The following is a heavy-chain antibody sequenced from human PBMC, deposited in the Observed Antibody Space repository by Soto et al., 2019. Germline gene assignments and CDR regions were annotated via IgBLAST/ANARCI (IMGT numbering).Heavy chain of an antibody. CDR2: ISYSGTT. Sequence: SDTLTLTFAVSGGSISSGKYYWSSIPQPPGKGLEWIGFISYSGTTHYSASLRSRVSISVDTSKNQFSLDLSSVTAADTAVYYCATMGTPVTGLYYFDYWGQGTLVTVS. CDR3: ATMGTPVTGLYYFDY. CDR1: GGSISSGKYY. V-gene: IGHV4-30-4*02. D-gene: IGHD4-17*01. J-gene: IGHJ4*02.